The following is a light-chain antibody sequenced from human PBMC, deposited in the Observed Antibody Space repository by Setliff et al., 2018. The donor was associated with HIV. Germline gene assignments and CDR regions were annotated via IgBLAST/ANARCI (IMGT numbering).Light chain of an antibody. CDR2: DVS. CDR1: GGDVGGYNY. V-gene: IGLV2-14*03. J-gene: IGLJ2*01. CDR3: SSYTSTSTVI. Sequence: QSALTQPASVSGSPGQSITISCTGTGGDVGGYNYVSWYQQHPGKAPKLMIYDVSSRPSGVSTRFSGSKFGNTASLTISGLQAEDEADYYCSSYTSTSTVIFGGGTKVTVL.